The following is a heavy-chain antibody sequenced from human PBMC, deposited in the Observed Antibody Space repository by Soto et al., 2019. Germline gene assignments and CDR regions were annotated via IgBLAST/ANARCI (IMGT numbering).Heavy chain of an antibody. CDR2: ISFEGSEK. CDR1: GFTFSNYA. D-gene: IGHD3-10*01. Sequence: QGQLVESGGGVVQPGRSLRLSCAASGFTFSNYAMHWVRQAPGKGLEWVAVISFEGSEKYYADSVRGRFTISRDNSMSALYVQMDGLRADDTAVYYCARAFKKPGSPENHFDIWGQGTMVTVS. CDR3: ARAFKKPGSPENHFDI. V-gene: IGHV3-30-3*01. J-gene: IGHJ3*02.